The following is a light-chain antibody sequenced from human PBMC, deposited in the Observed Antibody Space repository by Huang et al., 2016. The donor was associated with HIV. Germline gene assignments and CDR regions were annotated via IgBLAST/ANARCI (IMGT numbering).Light chain of an antibody. Sequence: DIQMTQFPTSLSASVGDRVTISCRASQTISEYLNWYHQKPGRAPKLLIYGTSTLQSGVPSRFSGGGSGTRFTLTINSLQPEDSGTYHCQQSFRTPRTFGPGTKLQI. V-gene: IGKV1-39*01. CDR1: QTISEY. J-gene: IGKJ2*01. CDR2: GTS. CDR3: QQSFRTPRT.